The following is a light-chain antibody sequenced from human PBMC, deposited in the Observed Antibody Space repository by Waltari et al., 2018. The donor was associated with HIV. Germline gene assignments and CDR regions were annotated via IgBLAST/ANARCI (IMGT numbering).Light chain of an antibody. CDR1: QSVSRN. CDR3: HQYNNWPLT. CDR2: GAS. V-gene: IGKV3-15*01. J-gene: IGKJ4*01. Sequence: EVVMTQSPATLSVSPGDRATLACRASQSVSRNLAWYQQKPGQAPRLLIYGASTGATGVPARFSGSGSGTEFTLTISSLQSEDFAVYYCHQYNNWPLTFGGGTKVEIK.